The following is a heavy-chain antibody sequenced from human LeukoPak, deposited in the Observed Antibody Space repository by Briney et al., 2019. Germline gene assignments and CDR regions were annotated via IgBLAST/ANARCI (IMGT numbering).Heavy chain of an antibody. V-gene: IGHV4-30-4*01. J-gene: IGHJ4*02. CDR2: IYYSGST. D-gene: IGHD6-19*01. CDR3: ARAPRIAVADTQFDY. Sequence: SQTLSLTCTVSGGSISSGDYYWSWIRQPPGKGLEWIGYIYYSGSTYYNPSLKSRVTMSLDTSKNQFSLKMSSVTAADTAVYYCARAPRIAVADTQFDYWGQGTLVTVSS. CDR1: GGSISSGDYY.